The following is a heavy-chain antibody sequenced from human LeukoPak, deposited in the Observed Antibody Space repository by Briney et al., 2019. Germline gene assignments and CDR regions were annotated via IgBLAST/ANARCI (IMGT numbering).Heavy chain of an antibody. CDR1: GGSFSGYY. CDR3: ARRGWYPPFPFDY. D-gene: IGHD6-19*01. CDR2: INHSGST. V-gene: IGHV4-34*01. J-gene: IGHJ4*02. Sequence: SETLSLTCAVYGGSFSGYYWSWIRQPPGKGLEWIGEINHSGSTNYNPSLKSRVTISVDTSKNQFSLKLSSVTAADTAVYYCARRGWYPPFPFDYWGQGTLVTVSS.